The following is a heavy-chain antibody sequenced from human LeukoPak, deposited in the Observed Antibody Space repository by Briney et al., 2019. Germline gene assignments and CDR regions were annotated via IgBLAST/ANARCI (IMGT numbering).Heavy chain of an antibody. CDR2: ISSSSSYI. Sequence: GGSLRLSCAASGFTFSSYAMSWVRQAPGKGLEWVSSISSSSSYIYYADSVKGRFTISRDNAKNSLYLQMNSLRAEDTAVYYCARERTDYYDSSGYYYGGGSFDYWGQGTLVTVSS. J-gene: IGHJ4*02. CDR3: ARERTDYYDSSGYYYGGGSFDY. V-gene: IGHV3-21*01. D-gene: IGHD3-22*01. CDR1: GFTFSSYA.